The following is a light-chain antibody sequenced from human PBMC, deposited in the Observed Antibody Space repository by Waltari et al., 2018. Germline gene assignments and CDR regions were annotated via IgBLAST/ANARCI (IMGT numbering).Light chain of an antibody. CDR3: QHYYGRPPHS. CDR1: QNLLHSNNKDY. V-gene: IGKV4-1*01. CDR2: WAS. Sequence: DIVVTQSPDSLALSLGEWAPINCKSSQNLLHSNNKDYLAWYQVKPGPPPKPLFSWASVRESGVPDRFSGSGSGTEFTLSISSLQAEDVALYYCQHYYGRPPHSFGRGTKLEIK. J-gene: IGKJ2*03.